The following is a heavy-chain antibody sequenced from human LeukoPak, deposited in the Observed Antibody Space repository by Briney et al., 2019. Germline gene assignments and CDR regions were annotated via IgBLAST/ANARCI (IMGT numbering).Heavy chain of an antibody. D-gene: IGHD5-18*01. CDR1: GFTFGNYA. CDR2: ISADGAGT. Sequence: GGSLRLSCTASGFTFGNYAMSWVRQAPGKGLQWVSAISADGAGTYYADSVKGRFTISRDKSKSTLYLQMNSLRAEDTAVYYCSRRDNYGYFDCWGQGTLVTVSS. V-gene: IGHV3-23*01. CDR3: SRRDNYGYFDC. J-gene: IGHJ4*02.